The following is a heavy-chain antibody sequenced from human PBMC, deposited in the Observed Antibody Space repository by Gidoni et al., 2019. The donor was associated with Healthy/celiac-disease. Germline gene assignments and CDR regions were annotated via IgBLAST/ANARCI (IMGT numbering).Heavy chain of an antibody. J-gene: IGHJ4*02. CDR2: IRSKAYGGST. D-gene: IGHD3-10*01. Sequence: EVQLVASGGGLVQPGRSLRLSCTASGFTFGDYAMSWFLQAPGKGLEWVGFIRSKAYGGSTEYASSVKGRFTISRDDSKSIAYLQMNSMKTEDTAVYYCTRDGLLWFGELSKDYWGQGTLVTVSS. CDR3: TRDGLLWFGELSKDY. V-gene: IGHV3-49*03. CDR1: GFTFGDYA.